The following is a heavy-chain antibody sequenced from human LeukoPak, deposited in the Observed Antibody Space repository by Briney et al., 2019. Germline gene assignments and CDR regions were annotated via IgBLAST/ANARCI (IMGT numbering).Heavy chain of an antibody. CDR2: LWPSGGTF. CDR3: AKLLGSVTTYDL. CDR1: GFIFSGSY. V-gene: IGHV3-7*01. Sequence: GGSLRLSCVASGFIFSGSYMSWVRQAPGKGLEWVATLWPSGGTFQYLGSVQGRFTISRDNAENSLYLHMNSLRVEDTAVYYCAKLLGSVTTYDLWGQGTLVTVSS. D-gene: IGHD2/OR15-2a*01. J-gene: IGHJ5*02.